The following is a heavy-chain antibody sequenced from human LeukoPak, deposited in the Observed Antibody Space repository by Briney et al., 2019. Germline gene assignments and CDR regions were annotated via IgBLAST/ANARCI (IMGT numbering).Heavy chain of an antibody. CDR1: GFTFSSYA. CDR2: ISGSGGSI. J-gene: IGHJ4*02. CDR3: AKEGLKYCTNGVCYTGVDY. V-gene: IGHV3-23*01. Sequence: GGSLRLSCAASGFTFSSYAMSWVRQAPGKGLEWVSAISGSGGSIYYADSVKGRFTISRDNSKNTLYLQMNSLRAEDTAVYYCAKEGLKYCTNGVCYTGVDYWGQGTLVTVSS. D-gene: IGHD2-8*01.